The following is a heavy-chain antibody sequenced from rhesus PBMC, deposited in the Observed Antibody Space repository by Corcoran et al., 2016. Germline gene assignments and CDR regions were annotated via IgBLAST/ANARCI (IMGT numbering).Heavy chain of an antibody. CDR1: GGSISSNY. V-gene: IGHV4-173*01. Sequence: QLQLQESGPGLVKPSETLSLTCAVSGGSISSNYWSWIRQPPGKGLEWIGRISGRGGSTDYNPSLKSRVTISTYTSKNQFSLKLSSVTAADTAVYYCARDVSYYYDSGYSGYFDYWGQGVLVTVSS. D-gene: IGHD3-28*01. CDR2: ISGRGGST. J-gene: IGHJ4*01. CDR3: ARDVSYYYDSGYSGYFDY.